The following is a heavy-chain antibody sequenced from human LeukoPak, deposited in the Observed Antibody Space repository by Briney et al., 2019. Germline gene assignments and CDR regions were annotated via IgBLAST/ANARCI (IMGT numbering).Heavy chain of an antibody. Sequence: GGSLRLSCAASGFTFSSYSMNWVRQAPGKGLEWVSSISSSSSYIYYADSVKGRFTISRDNAKNSLYLQMNSLRAEGTAVYYCARDSQVLLWFGEMKDAFDIWGQGTMVTVSS. V-gene: IGHV3-21*01. CDR3: ARDSQVLLWFGEMKDAFDI. CDR1: GFTFSSYS. J-gene: IGHJ3*02. CDR2: ISSSSSYI. D-gene: IGHD3-10*01.